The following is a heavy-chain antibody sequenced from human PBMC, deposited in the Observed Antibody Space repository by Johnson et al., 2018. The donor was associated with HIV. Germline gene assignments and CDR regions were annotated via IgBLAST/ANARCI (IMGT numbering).Heavy chain of an antibody. V-gene: IGHV3-30*04. Sequence: QMLLVESGGGVVQPGRSLRLSCAASGFTFSSYPMHWVRQAPGKGLEWVAVISYDGSNRYYADSVKGRFTISRDNSKNTLYMQMNSLRAEDTAVYYCARVRGAFDIWGQGTMVTVSS. CDR1: GFTFSSYP. J-gene: IGHJ3*02. CDR3: ARVRGAFDI. CDR2: ISYDGSNR.